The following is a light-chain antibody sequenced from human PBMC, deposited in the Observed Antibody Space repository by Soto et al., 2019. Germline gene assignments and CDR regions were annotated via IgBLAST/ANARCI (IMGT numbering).Light chain of an antibody. CDR2: GAS. CDR3: QQYIDSPRT. CDR1: QSLSSTY. V-gene: IGKV3-20*01. Sequence: EIVLTQSPGTLSLSPGERATLSCRASQSLSSTYLAWYQQKPGQAPRLLIYGASSRATGIPDRFSGSGSGTDFTLTINRLEPEAFAVYYCQQYIDSPRTFGPGTKVEIK. J-gene: IGKJ1*01.